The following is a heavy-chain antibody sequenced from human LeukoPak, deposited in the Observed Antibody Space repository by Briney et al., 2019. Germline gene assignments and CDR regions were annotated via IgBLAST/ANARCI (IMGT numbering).Heavy chain of an antibody. CDR2: ISSSSSYI. CDR3: ASSSSGWLPYFDY. D-gene: IGHD6-19*01. V-gene: IGHV3-21*01. Sequence: PGRSLRLSCAASGFTFSSYSMNWVRQAPGKGLEWVSSISSSSSYIYYADSVKGRFTISRDNAKNSLYLQMNSLRAEDTAVYYCASSSSGWLPYFDYWGQGTLVTVSS. CDR1: GFTFSSYS. J-gene: IGHJ4*02.